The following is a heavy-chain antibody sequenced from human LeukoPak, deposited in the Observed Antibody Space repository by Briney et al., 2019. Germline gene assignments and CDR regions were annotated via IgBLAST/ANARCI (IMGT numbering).Heavy chain of an antibody. Sequence: ASVKVSCKASGYTFTSYAISWVRQAPGQGLEWMGWISAFIGTTNYAQKLQGRVTMTTDTSTSTAYMELRSLRSDDTAVYYCSRAPLGHSSTIFIVVTVLIGSLDFDYWGQGTLVTVSS. CDR3: SRAPLGHSSTIFIVVTVLIGSLDFDY. CDR1: GYTFTSYA. J-gene: IGHJ4*02. CDR2: ISAFIGTT. V-gene: IGHV1-18*01. D-gene: IGHD3-3*01.